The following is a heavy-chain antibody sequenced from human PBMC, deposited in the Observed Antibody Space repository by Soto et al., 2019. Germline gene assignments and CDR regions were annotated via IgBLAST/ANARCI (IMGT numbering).Heavy chain of an antibody. Sequence: ASVKVSCKASGYTFTSYYMHWVRQAPGQGLEWMGIINPSGGSTSYAQKFQGRVTMTRDTSTSTVCMELSSLRSEDTAVYYCARDRPMRIPTTVTLAFDIWGQGTMVTVSS. D-gene: IGHD4-17*01. CDR1: GYTFTSYY. V-gene: IGHV1-46*03. CDR2: INPSGGST. CDR3: ARDRPMRIPTTVTLAFDI. J-gene: IGHJ3*02.